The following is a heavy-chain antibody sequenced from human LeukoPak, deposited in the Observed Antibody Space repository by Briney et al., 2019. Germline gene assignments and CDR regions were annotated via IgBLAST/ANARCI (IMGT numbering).Heavy chain of an antibody. Sequence: QSSETLSLTCTVSGGSISSYYWSWIRQPAGKGLEWIGRIYTSGSTNYNPSLKSRVTMSVDTSKNQFSLRLSSVTAADTAVYYCARVRGRYQSHAFDIWGQGTMVTVSS. V-gene: IGHV4-4*07. CDR2: IYTSGST. D-gene: IGHD3-10*01. CDR3: ARVRGRYQSHAFDI. CDR1: GGSISSYY. J-gene: IGHJ3*02.